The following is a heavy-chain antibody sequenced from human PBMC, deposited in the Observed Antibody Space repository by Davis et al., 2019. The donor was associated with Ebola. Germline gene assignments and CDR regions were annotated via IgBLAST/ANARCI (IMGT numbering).Heavy chain of an antibody. V-gene: IGHV4-59*01. CDR1: GGSMTSYY. CDR3: ARHRSGWSLLFDY. D-gene: IGHD6-19*01. J-gene: IGHJ4*02. Sequence: SETLSLTCGVSGGSMTSYYWSWIRQSPGKGLEWIGYIYYTGGTNYSPSLRSRVTLSVDTSKNQFSLRLSSVTAADTAVYYCARHRSGWSLLFDYWGQGTLVTVST. CDR2: IYYTGGT.